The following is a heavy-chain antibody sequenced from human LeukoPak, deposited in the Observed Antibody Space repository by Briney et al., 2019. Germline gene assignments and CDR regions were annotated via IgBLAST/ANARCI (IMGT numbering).Heavy chain of an antibody. D-gene: IGHD6-13*01. J-gene: IGHJ3*01. V-gene: IGHV4-59*01. Sequence: SETLSLTCAVSGGSINNYYWSWIRQPPGKGLEWIGYIYDSGSTNYNPSLKSRVTTSLDTSKNQVSLELSSVTAADTAVYYCARVGAGGPRPALDVWGQGTMVTVSS. CDR3: ARVGAGGPRPALDV. CDR1: GGSINNYY. CDR2: IYDSGST.